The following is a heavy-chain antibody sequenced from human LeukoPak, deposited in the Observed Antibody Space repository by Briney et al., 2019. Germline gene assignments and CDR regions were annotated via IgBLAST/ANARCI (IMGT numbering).Heavy chain of an antibody. D-gene: IGHD3-22*01. CDR2: ISAYNGNT. V-gene: IGHV1-18*01. CDR3: AREVDYYDTSDYFPLGY. Sequence: ASVKVSCKASGYSFTSNVISWVRQAPGQGLEWMGWISAYNGNTNYAQKLQGRVTMTTDTSTSTAYMELRSLRSDDTAVYYCAREVDYYDTSDYFPLGYWGQGTLVTVSS. CDR1: GYSFTSNV. J-gene: IGHJ4*02.